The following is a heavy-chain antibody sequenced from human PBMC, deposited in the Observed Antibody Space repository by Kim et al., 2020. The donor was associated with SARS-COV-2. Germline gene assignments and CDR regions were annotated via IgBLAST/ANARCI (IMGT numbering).Heavy chain of an antibody. CDR2: IFPSGTT. Sequence: SETLSLTCTVSGDSITSGGNPWSWSRQPAGKGLEWIGRIFPSGTTNYNPSFMSRVTISIDTSNNHFSLKLISVTAADTAVYYCAREAFSSGWVADYWGQGTLVTVSS. V-gene: IGHV4-61*02. CDR1: GDSITSGGNP. D-gene: IGHD6-19*01. J-gene: IGHJ4*02. CDR3: AREAFSSGWVADY.